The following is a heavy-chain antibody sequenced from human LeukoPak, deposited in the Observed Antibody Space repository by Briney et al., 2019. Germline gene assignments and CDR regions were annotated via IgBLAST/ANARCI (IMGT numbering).Heavy chain of an antibody. D-gene: IGHD6-13*01. Sequence: ASVKVSCKASGYTFTSYGISWVRQAPGQGLEWMGWISAYNGNTNYAQKLQGRVTMTTDTPTSTAYMELRSLRSDDTAVYYCAREDDIVVVAGYSSSSAYWGQGTLVTVSS. J-gene: IGHJ4*02. V-gene: IGHV1-18*01. CDR3: AREDDIVVVAGYSSSSAY. CDR2: ISAYNGNT. CDR1: GYTFTSYG.